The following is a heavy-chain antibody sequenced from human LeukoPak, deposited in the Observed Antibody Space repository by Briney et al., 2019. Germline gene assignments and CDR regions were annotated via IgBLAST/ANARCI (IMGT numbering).Heavy chain of an antibody. V-gene: IGHV4-31*03. J-gene: IGHJ4*02. CDR2: IYYSGST. CDR1: GGSISSGGYY. Sequence: SQTLSLTCTVSGGSISSGGYYWSWIRQHPGKGLEWIGYIYYSGSTYYNPSLKSRVTISVDTSKNQFSLKLSSVTAADTAVYYCARLGVGYSNEFDYWGQGTLVTVPS. CDR3: ARLGVGYSNEFDY. D-gene: IGHD4-11*01.